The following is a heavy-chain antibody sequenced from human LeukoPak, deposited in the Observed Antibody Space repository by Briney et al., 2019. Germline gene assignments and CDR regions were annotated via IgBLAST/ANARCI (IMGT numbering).Heavy chain of an antibody. Sequence: GGSLRLSCAASGLTFSDYYMSWIRHAPGKGLEGLAYISISSNYTNYADSVKGRFTISRDNAKNSLYLHMNGLSAEDTAVYYCARCGTPNNYYYDGMDVWGQGTTVTVSS. V-gene: IGHV3-11*03. D-gene: IGHD1-26*01. CDR1: GLTFSDYY. CDR2: ISISSNYT. CDR3: ARCGTPNNYYYDGMDV. J-gene: IGHJ6*02.